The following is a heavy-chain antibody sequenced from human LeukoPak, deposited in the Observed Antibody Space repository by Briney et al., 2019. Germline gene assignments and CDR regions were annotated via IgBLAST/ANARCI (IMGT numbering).Heavy chain of an antibody. CDR3: AREGVSYYDRSGYHY. V-gene: IGHV4-59*01. D-gene: IGHD3-22*01. CDR1: GGSITSNY. Sequence: SETLSLTCTVSGGSITSNYWSWLRQPPGKGLEWIGYVYYSGSTNYNPSLNSRGTISADTSKNQFSLKLNSVTAADTAVYYCAREGVSYYDRSGYHYWGQGTLVTVGS. J-gene: IGHJ4*02. CDR2: VYYSGST.